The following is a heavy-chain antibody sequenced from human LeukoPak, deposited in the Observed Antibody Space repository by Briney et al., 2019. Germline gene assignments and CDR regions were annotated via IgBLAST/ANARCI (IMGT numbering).Heavy chain of an antibody. CDR3: AKDRIPDGFYSLDH. CDR2: IFGSGAGI. Sequence: GGSLRLSCTASGFAFGTYAMNWVRQAPGKGLEWVSVIFGSGAGINYADSVKGRFTISRDNSKNTLYLPMNTLRAEDTAVYYCAKDRIPDGFYSLDHWGQGALVTVSS. J-gene: IGHJ4*02. V-gene: IGHV3-23*01. CDR1: GFAFGTYA. D-gene: IGHD3-3*01.